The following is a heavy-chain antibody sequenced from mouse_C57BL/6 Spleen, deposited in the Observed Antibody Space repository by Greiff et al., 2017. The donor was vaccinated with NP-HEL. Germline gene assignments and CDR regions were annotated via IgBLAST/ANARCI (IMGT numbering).Heavy chain of an antibody. CDR3: ARSKITGGRYYSNYGVFDY. Sequence: QVQLQQSDAELVKPGASVKISCKVSGYTFPDHTIHWMKQRPEQGLEWIGYIYPRDGGTKYNEKFKGKAPLTADKSSSTAYMQLNSLTSEDSAVYFCARSKITGGRYYSNYGVFDYWGQGTTLTVSS. CDR2: IYPRDGGT. CDR1: GYTFPDHT. D-gene: IGHD2-5*01. V-gene: IGHV1-78*01. J-gene: IGHJ2*01.